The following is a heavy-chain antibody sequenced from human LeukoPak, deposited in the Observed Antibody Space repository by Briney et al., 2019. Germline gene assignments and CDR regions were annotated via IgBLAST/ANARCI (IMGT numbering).Heavy chain of an antibody. CDR2: IGTTSGAI. CDR1: GFTFSNYG. D-gene: IGHD2-21*02. Sequence: SGGSPRLSYAASGFTFSNYGMYWVRQAPGKGLEWVSYIGTTSGAIYYADSVKGRFTISRDSAKNSLYLQMNSLRAEDTAVYYCARFRTWGDKAFDYWGQGTLVTVSS. J-gene: IGHJ4*02. CDR3: ARFRTWGDKAFDY. V-gene: IGHV3-48*01.